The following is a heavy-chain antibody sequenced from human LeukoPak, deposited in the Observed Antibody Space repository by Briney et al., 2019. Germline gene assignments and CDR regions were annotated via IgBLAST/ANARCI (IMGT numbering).Heavy chain of an antibody. Sequence: ASVKVSCKVSGYTLTELSMHWVRQTPGKGLEWMGSFDPEDGETIYAQKFQGRVTMTEDTSTDTAYMELSSLRSEDTAVYYCARGTGYCSSTSCYPSEDYYYYYMDVWGKGTTVTISS. CDR1: GYTLTELS. V-gene: IGHV1-24*01. D-gene: IGHD2-2*01. CDR2: FDPEDGET. J-gene: IGHJ6*03. CDR3: ARGTGYCSSTSCYPSEDYYYYYMDV.